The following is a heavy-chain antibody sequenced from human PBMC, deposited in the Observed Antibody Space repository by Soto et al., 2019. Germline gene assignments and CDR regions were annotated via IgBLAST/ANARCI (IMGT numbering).Heavy chain of an antibody. J-gene: IGHJ4*02. V-gene: IGHV4-59*01. Sequence: SETLSLTXTVSGGSISSYYWSWIRQPPGKGLEWIGYIYYSGSTNYNPSLKSRVTISVDTSKNQFSLKLSSVTAADTAVYYCARSPLSNYSSGRSVYFDYWGQGTLVTGS. CDR3: ARSPLSNYSSGRSVYFDY. CDR2: IYYSGST. CDR1: GGSISSYY. D-gene: IGHD6-19*01.